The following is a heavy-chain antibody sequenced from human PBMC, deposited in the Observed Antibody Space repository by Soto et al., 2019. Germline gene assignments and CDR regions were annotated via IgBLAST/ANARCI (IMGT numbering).Heavy chain of an antibody. CDR1: GGTFSSYA. Sequence: SVKVSCKASGGTFSSYAISWVRQAPGQGLEWMGGIIPIFGTANYAQKFQGRVTITADESTSTAYMELSSLRSEDTAVYYCARNLLEDYDILTGPDNYYYGMDVWGQGTTVTVSS. CDR2: IIPIFGTA. J-gene: IGHJ6*02. CDR3: ARNLLEDYDILTGPDNYYYGMDV. D-gene: IGHD3-9*01. V-gene: IGHV1-69*13.